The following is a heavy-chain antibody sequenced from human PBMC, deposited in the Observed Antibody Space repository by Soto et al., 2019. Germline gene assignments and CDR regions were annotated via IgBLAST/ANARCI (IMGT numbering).Heavy chain of an antibody. D-gene: IGHD6-19*01. V-gene: IGHV6-1*01. CDR3: ARGAPGMEVEHFDS. Sequence: PSQTLSLTCVISGDSISRNTAAWNWIRRAPSRGLEWLGRTYYRAKWYVDYAVSLKSRITINPDTSRNQVSLQLSSVTPEDTAVYYCARGAPGMEVEHFDSWGQGTLVTVSS. CDR1: GDSISRNTAA. J-gene: IGHJ4*02. CDR2: TYYRAKWYV.